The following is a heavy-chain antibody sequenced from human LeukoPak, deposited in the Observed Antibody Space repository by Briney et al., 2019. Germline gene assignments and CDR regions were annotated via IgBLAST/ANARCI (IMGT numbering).Heavy chain of an antibody. J-gene: IGHJ4*02. Sequence: GGSLRLSCAASGFTFSSYWMSSVRQAPGKGLEWVANIKQDGSEKYYVDSVKGRFTISRDNAKNSLYLQMNSLRAEDTAVYYCAREVWFGEPTPLFDYWGQGTLVTVSS. V-gene: IGHV3-7*01. D-gene: IGHD3-10*01. CDR1: GFTFSSYW. CDR2: IKQDGSEK. CDR3: AREVWFGEPTPLFDY.